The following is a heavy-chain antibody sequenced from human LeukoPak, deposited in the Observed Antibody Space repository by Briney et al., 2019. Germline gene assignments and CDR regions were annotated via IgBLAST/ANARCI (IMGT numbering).Heavy chain of an antibody. V-gene: IGHV4-34*01. CDR2: INHSGST. J-gene: IGHJ4*02. Sequence: PSETLSLTCAVYGGSFSGYYWSWIRQPPGKGLEWIGEINHSGSTNYNPSLKSRVTISVDTSKNQFSLKLSSVTAADTAVYYCAREGGRYCSGGSCYSGYFDYWGQGTLVTVSS. D-gene: IGHD2-15*01. CDR3: AREGGRYCSGGSCYSGYFDY. CDR1: GGSFSGYY.